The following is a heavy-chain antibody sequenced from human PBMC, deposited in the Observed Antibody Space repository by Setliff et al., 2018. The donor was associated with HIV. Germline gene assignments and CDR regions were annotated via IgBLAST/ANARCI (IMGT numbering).Heavy chain of an antibody. CDR2: LSHVGGT. CDR3: ARSLAYCSGGGCSSGNYYYMDV. V-gene: IGHV4-38-2*01. J-gene: IGHJ6*03. Sequence: PSETLSLTCAVSGYFISSGYYWGWIRQPPGKGLEWIGSLSHVGGTYYNPSLKSRVTISVDTSKNQFSLKLTSLIAADTAVYYCARSLAYCSGGGCSSGNYYYMDVWGKGTTVTV. D-gene: IGHD2-15*01. CDR1: GYFISSGYY.